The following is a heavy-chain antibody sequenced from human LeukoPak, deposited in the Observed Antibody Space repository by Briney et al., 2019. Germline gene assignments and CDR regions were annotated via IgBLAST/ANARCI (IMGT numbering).Heavy chain of an antibody. D-gene: IGHD6-19*01. CDR2: IYYSGTS. J-gene: IGHJ4*02. Sequence: SETLSLTCTVSSGSISNGGYYWVWIRQPPGKGLEWIGSIYYSGTSYYNPSLTSRVTISVDSSNNQFSLKLSSVTAADTAVYYCARAVMVAVAGGRFDYWGQGTLVTVSS. CDR3: ARAVMVAVAGGRFDY. CDR1: SGSISNGGYY. V-gene: IGHV4-39*07.